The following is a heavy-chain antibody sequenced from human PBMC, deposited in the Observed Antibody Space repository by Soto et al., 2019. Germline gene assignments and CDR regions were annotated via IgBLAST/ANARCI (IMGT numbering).Heavy chain of an antibody. D-gene: IGHD2-15*01. J-gene: IGHJ5*02. Sequence: QVQLVESGGGVVQPGRSLRLSCAGSGFTFSNYALHWVRQAPGKGLEWVAVISYDGSHKYYADSVKGRFTISRDNSNNMLYLQMDSLRAEDTAVYYCAKDGATRYCGRSSGLTAGASWGQGTLVTVSS. CDR3: AKDGATRYCGRSSGLTAGAS. V-gene: IGHV3-30*18. CDR1: GFTFSNYA. CDR2: ISYDGSHK.